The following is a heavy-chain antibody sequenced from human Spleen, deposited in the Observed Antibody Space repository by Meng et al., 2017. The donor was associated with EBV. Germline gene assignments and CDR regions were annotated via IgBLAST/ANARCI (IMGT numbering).Heavy chain of an antibody. CDR1: GGTFSNYA. J-gene: IGHJ4*02. Sequence: QVRLVKLGSEWKRPGSWGKVSCKASGGTFSNYANTWVRQAPGQGLEWMGGLIPMSDAPHYAQKFQGRVTITADESTSTHYMDLSGLRSDDTALYYCASESGRGFTPDYWGQGTLVTVFS. D-gene: IGHD3-10*01. CDR2: LIPMSDAP. V-gene: IGHV1-69*01. CDR3: ASESGRGFTPDY.